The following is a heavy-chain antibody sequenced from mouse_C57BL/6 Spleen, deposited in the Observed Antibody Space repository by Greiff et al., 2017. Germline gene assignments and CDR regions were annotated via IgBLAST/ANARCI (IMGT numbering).Heavy chain of an antibody. CDR1: GYTFTSYG. J-gene: IGHJ2*01. V-gene: IGHV1-81*01. D-gene: IGHD3-1*01. CDR2: IYPRSGNT. CDR3: ARSGELGDEDY. Sequence: QVQLKQSGAELARPGASVKLSCKASGYTFTSYGISWVKQRTGQGLEWIGEIYPRSGNTYYNEKFKGKATLTADKSSSTAYMELRSLTSEDSAVYFCARSGELGDEDYWGQGTTLTVSS.